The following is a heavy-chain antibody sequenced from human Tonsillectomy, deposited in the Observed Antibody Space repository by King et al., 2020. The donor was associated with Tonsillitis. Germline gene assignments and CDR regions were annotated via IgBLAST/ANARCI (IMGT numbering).Heavy chain of an antibody. Sequence: VQLVESGAEVKKPGESLKISCKASGYIFTSYWIAWVRQMPGRGLEWMGIIYPGNSDTRYSPSFHGLVTISADKAISTTYVQWSSLKASDTAIYYCARGTCSSSPCRWVNWFDPWGQGTLGTVSS. CDR3: ARGTCSSSPCRWVNWFDP. V-gene: IGHV5-51*01. J-gene: IGHJ5*02. CDR2: IYPGNSDT. D-gene: IGHD2-2*01. CDR1: GYIFTSYW.